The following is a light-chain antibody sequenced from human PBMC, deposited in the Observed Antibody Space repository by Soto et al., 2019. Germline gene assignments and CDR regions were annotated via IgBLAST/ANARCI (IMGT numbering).Light chain of an antibody. CDR1: QSISSS. CDR3: HQSHSIPRT. J-gene: IGKJ1*01. V-gene: IGKV1-39*01. CDR2: AAS. Sequence: DIQMTQSPSSLSASVGDRVTITCRASQSISSSLNWYQQKPGKAPKLLIYAASSLQSGVPSRFSGSGSGTDFTLTISSLQPEDFATYYCHQSHSIPRTFGQGTKVDIK.